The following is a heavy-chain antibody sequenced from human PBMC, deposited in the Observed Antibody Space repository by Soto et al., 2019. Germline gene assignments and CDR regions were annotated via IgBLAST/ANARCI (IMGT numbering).Heavy chain of an antibody. CDR3: AKEAYSGATSGAPFDY. V-gene: IGHV3-30*18. Sequence: QVQLVESGGGWFRLGRSRRLPCPPLEFTFRVFGMHWVPRPPGKGLERVAIILFDGSNQYYADSVKGRFTISRDNSKNTVYLQMNSLRVEDTAVYYCAKEAYSGATSGAPFDYWGQGTLVTVSS. CDR2: ILFDGSNQ. CDR1: EFTFRVFG. D-gene: IGHD2-15*01. J-gene: IGHJ4*02.